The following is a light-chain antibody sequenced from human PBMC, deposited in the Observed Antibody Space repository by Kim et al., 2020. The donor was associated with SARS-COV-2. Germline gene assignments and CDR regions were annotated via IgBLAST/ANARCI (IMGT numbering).Light chain of an antibody. J-gene: IGLJ3*02. CDR1: SANIGSNV. Sequence: GQRVTMCCSGSSANIGSNVVNWYQQRPGTAPKLLIYSNDYRPSGVPDRFSGSKSGTSASLAISGRQSEDEADYYCVAWDDSLNGSVFGGGTQLTVL. V-gene: IGLV1-44*01. CDR3: VAWDDSLNGSV. CDR2: SND.